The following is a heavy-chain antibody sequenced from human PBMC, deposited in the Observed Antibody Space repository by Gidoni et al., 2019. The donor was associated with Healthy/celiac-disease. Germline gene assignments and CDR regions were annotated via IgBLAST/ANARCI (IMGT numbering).Heavy chain of an antibody. CDR2: IYHSGST. D-gene: IGHD3-10*01. V-gene: IGHV4-38-2*01. Sequence: QVQLQESGPGLVKPSETLSLTCAVSGYSISSGYYWGWIRQPPGKGLEWIGSIYHSGSTYYNPSLKSRVTISVDTSKNQFSLKLSSVTAADTAVYYCARVTPMMVRGVIILAYFDYWGQGTLVTVSS. CDR3: ARVTPMMVRGVIILAYFDY. J-gene: IGHJ4*02. CDR1: GYSISSGYY.